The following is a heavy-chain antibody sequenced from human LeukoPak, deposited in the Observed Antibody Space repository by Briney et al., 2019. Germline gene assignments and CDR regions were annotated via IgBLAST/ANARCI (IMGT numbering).Heavy chain of an antibody. J-gene: IGHJ6*03. V-gene: IGHV1-18*01. CDR2: ISTYNGNT. CDR3: ARGMVAATYYYYYYMDV. CDR1: GYTFTSHG. Sequence: GASVKVSCKASGYTFTSHGIGWVRQAPGQGLEWMGWISTYNGNTNYAQKLQGRVSMTTDTSTSTAYMDLRSLRSDDTAVYYCARGMVAATYYYYYYMDVWGKGTTVTVSS. D-gene: IGHD2-15*01.